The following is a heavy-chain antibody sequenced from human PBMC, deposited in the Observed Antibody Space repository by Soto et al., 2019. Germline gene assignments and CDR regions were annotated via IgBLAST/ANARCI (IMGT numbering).Heavy chain of an antibody. CDR2: ISGSSAYI. J-gene: IGHJ4*02. V-gene: IGHV3-21*01. CDR1: GFTFSSYS. D-gene: IGHD2-21*02. CDR3: VRHTCPVDCYSLGY. Sequence: GGSLRLSCAASGFTFSSYSMNWVRQTPGKGLEWVSSISGSSAYIYNADSVKGRFTISRDNAKNSLYLQMNSLRAEDTAVYYCVRHTCPVDCYSLGYWGLGTLVTVSS.